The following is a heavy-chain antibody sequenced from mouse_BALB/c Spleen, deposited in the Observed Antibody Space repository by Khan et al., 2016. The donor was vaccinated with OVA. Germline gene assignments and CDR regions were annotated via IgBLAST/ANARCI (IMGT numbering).Heavy chain of an antibody. Sequence: QMQLKESGPGLVTPSQSLSITCTVSGFSLTDYGVSWIRQPPGKGLEWLGVIWGGGSTSYNSALKSRLSISKDNSKSQVFLKMNSLQTDDTAMYYCAKGVWSYYFALDYWGQGTSVTVSS. J-gene: IGHJ4*01. CDR3: AKGVWSYYFALDY. D-gene: IGHD2-10*02. CDR2: IWGGGST. V-gene: IGHV2-6-5*01. CDR1: GFSLTDYG.